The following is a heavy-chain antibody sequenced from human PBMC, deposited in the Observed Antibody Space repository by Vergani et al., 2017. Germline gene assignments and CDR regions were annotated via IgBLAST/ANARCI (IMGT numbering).Heavy chain of an antibody. CDR3: ARAGTTVTTDDAFDI. D-gene: IGHD4-17*01. CDR2: ISSSSSTI. J-gene: IGHJ3*02. V-gene: IGHV3-48*01. CDR1: GFTFSSYS. Sequence: VQLVESGGGVVQPGRSLRLSCAASGFTFSSYSMNWVRQAPGKGLEWVSYISSSSSTIYYADSVKGRFTISRDHAKNSLYLQMNRLRADDTAVYYCARAGTTVTTDDAFDIWGQGTMVTVSS.